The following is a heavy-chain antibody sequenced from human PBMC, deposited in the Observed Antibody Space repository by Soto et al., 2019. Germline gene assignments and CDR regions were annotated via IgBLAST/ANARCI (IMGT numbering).Heavy chain of an antibody. Sequence: SETLSLTCTVSGGSISSGGYYWSWIRQHPGKGLEWIGYIYYSGSTYYTPSLESRVTISVDTSKNQFSLKLSSVTAADTAVYYCASTYYNDNSGPFDYWGQGTVVTVSS. CDR3: ASTYYNDNSGPFDY. CDR1: GGSISSGGYY. D-gene: IGHD3-22*01. J-gene: IGHJ4*02. V-gene: IGHV4-31*03. CDR2: IYYSGST.